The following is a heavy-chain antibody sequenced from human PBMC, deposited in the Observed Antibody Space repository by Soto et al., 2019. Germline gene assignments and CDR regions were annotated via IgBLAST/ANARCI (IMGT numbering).Heavy chain of an antibody. CDR2: ISAYTGNT. Sequence: QVQLVQSGAEVKKPGAAVKVSCKASGYTFTTYGINWVRQAPGQGLEWMGWISAYTGNTNYAQKLQGRVTMTTDTSPSTAYKELRSLISDDTAMYYGALTAIDYWGQGTLVTVSS. CDR3: ALTAIDY. D-gene: IGHD5-18*01. CDR1: GYTFTTYG. V-gene: IGHV1-18*01. J-gene: IGHJ4*02.